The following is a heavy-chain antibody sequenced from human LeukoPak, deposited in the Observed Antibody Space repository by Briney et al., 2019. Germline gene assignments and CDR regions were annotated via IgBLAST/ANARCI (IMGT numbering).Heavy chain of an antibody. J-gene: IGHJ5*02. CDR2: IYYTGST. CDR1: GDSLSGGDYY. D-gene: IGHD3-10*01. Sequence: LAETLSLTCTLSGDSLSGGDYYWSWVRDPAGKGLEWSGYIYYTGSTHYKLSLKSRDPISGYTSKNKFSLTLSSVTPAHTAIYFCARGGYYGSGNDFRFDPWGQGTLVTASS. CDR3: ARGGYYGSGNDFRFDP. V-gene: IGHV4-61*10.